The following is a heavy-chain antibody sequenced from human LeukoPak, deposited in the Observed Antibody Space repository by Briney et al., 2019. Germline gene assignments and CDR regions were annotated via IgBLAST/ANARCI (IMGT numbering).Heavy chain of an antibody. CDR2: MNPNNGRT. V-gene: IGHV1-8*01. CDR3: ARGSWITGTTSYYYHMDV. CDR1: GYTFINYD. D-gene: IGHD1-7*01. J-gene: IGHJ6*03. Sequence: ASVKVSCEASGYTFINYDINWVRQATGQGLEWMGWMNPNNGRTGYAQKFQGRVTMTRNSYISTAYMELNTLTSDDTAVYYCARGSWITGTTSYYYHMDVWGKGTTVTVSS.